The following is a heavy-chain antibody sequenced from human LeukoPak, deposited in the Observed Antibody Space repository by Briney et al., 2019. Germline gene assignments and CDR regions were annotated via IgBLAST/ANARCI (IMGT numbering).Heavy chain of an antibody. J-gene: IGHJ5*02. CDR2: IYYSGST. CDR1: GGSISSSSYY. CDR3: ARQARGGASLDP. D-gene: IGHD2-21*01. Sequence: KPSETLSLTCTVSGGSISSSSYYWGWIRQPPGKGLEGIVSIYYSGSTYYNPSLKSRVTISVDTSKNQFSLKLSSVTAADMAVYYCARQARGGASLDPWGQGTLVTVSS. V-gene: IGHV4-39*01.